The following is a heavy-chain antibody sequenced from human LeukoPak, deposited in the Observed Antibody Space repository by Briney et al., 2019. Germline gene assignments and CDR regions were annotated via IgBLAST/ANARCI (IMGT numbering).Heavy chain of an antibody. CDR1: GFTFSSYA. D-gene: IGHD3-9*01. J-gene: IGHJ4*02. CDR3: AKDYDILTGYYNPFDY. Sequence: GGSLRLSCAASGFTFSSYAMSWVRQAPGKGLEWVSAISGSGGSTYYADSVKGRFTISRGNSKNTLYLQMNSLRAEDTAVYYCAKDYDILTGYYNPFDYWGQGTLVTVSS. V-gene: IGHV3-23*01. CDR2: ISGSGGST.